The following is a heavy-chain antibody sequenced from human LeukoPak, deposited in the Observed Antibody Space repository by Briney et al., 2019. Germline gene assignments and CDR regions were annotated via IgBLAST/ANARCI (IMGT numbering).Heavy chain of an antibody. Sequence: GGSLRLSCVASGFTFSSYSMNWVRQAPGKGLEWVSYISSSGDTIHYADSVKGRFTISRDRAKNSLYLHMNSLRDEDTAVYYCASLRFLERLAMDVWGQGTTVTVSS. CDR1: GFTFSSYS. D-gene: IGHD3-3*01. CDR2: ISSSGDTI. V-gene: IGHV3-48*02. J-gene: IGHJ6*02. CDR3: ASLRFLERLAMDV.